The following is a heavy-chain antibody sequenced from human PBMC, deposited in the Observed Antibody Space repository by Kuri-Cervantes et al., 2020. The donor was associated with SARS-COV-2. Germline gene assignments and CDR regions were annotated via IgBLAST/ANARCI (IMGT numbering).Heavy chain of an antibody. V-gene: IGHV3-21*01. CDR1: GFTFSNYN. J-gene: IGHJ4*02. CDR3: ARGIRGSWYVFDY. CDR2: ISSRSSYI. D-gene: IGHD6-13*01. Sequence: LSLTCAASGFTFSNYNMNWVRQAPGKGLEWVSSISSRSSYIYYADSVKGRFTISRDNAKNSLYLQMNSLRAEDTAVYYCARGIRGSWYVFDYWGQGTLVTVSS.